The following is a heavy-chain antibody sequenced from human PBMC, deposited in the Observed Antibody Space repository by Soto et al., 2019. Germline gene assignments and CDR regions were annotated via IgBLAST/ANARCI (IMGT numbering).Heavy chain of an antibody. D-gene: IGHD2-2*01. CDR2: IKSKTDGGTT. Sequence: EVQLVESGGGLVKPGGSLRLSCAASGFTLSNAWMSWVRQAPGKGLEWVGRIKSKTDGGTTDYAAPVKGRFTISRDDSKNTLYLQMNSLKTEDTAVYYCTTDVVPAADDYWGQGTLVTVSS. V-gene: IGHV3-15*01. CDR3: TTDVVPAADDY. CDR1: GFTLSNAW. J-gene: IGHJ4*02.